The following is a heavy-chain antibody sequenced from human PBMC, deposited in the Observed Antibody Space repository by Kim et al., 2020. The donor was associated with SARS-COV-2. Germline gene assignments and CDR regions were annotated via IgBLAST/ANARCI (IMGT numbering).Heavy chain of an antibody. D-gene: IGHD3-16*01. V-gene: IGHV4-59*01. J-gene: IGHJ4*02. CDR3: ARDLRGSSCYDY. Sequence: SYNPSRKSRVTISVDTSNNQFSLKLTSVTAADAAVYYCARDLRGSSCYDYWGQGILVTVSS.